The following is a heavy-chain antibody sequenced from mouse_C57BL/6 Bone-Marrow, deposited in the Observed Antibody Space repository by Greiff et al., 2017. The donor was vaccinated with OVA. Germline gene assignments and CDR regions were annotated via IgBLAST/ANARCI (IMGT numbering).Heavy chain of an antibody. D-gene: IGHD3-3*01. CDR2: ISNGGGST. CDR3: ARQGTRYAMDD. V-gene: IGHV5-12*01. CDR1: GFTFSDYY. Sequence: EVMLVESGGGLVQPGGSLKLSCAASGFTFSDYYMYWVRQTPEKRLEWVAYISNGGGSTYYPDTVKGRFTISRDNAKNTLYLQMSRLKSEDTAMYYCARQGTRYAMDDWGQGTSVTVSS. J-gene: IGHJ4*01.